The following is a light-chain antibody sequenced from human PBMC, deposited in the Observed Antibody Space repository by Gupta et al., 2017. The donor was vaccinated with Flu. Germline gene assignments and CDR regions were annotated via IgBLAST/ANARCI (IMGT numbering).Light chain of an antibody. CDR2: GNN. CDR3: QSYDSSLRGYWV. Sequence: QSVLTQPPSVSGVPGQRVTISCTGSTSNIGAGYDVHWYQQLPGTAPKLLIFGNNNRPSGVPDRFSGSKSGISASLAITGLQADDEADYYCQSYDSSLRGYWVFGGGTKLTVL. J-gene: IGLJ3*02. CDR1: TSNIGAGYD. V-gene: IGLV1-40*01.